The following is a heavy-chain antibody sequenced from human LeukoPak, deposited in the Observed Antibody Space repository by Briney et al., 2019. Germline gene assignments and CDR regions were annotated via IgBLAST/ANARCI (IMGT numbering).Heavy chain of an antibody. V-gene: IGHV3-23*01. Sequence: GGSLRLSCAASGFSFSSCAMAWVRQAPGKGLEWVSGISSGGISTYYADSVKGRFTISRDNSNNTLPLRMNSLRAEDTAIYYCARTHLISAAGVDYWGQGTLVTVSS. CDR1: GFSFSSCA. CDR3: ARTHLISAAGVDY. CDR2: ISSGGIST. D-gene: IGHD6-13*01. J-gene: IGHJ4*02.